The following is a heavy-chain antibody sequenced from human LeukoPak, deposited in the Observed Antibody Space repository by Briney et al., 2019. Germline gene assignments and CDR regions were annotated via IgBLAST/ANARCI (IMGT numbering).Heavy chain of an antibody. CDR1: GFTFSSYG. Sequence: GRSLRLSCAASGFTFSSYGMHWVRQAPGKGLEWVAVIWYDGSSKYYADSVKGRFTISRDNSKNTLYLQMNSLRAEDTAVYYCASPRHNYCEGGSCFYFDYWGQGTLVTVSS. CDR3: ASPRHNYCEGGSCFYFDY. CDR2: IWYDGSSK. J-gene: IGHJ4*02. V-gene: IGHV3-33*01. D-gene: IGHD2-15*01.